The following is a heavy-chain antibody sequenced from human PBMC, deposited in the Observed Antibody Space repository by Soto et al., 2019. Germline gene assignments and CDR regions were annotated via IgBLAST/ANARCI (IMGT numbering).Heavy chain of an antibody. CDR2: ISAYNGNT. D-gene: IGHD5-12*01. V-gene: IGHV1-18*04. Sequence: GASVKVSCKASGYTFTSYGISWVRQAPGQGLEWMGWISAYNGNTNYAQKLQGRVTMTTDTSTSTAYMELRSLRSDDTAVYYCARDDGGYDHDYYYYYGMDVWGQGTTVTVSS. CDR3: ARDDGGYDHDYYYYYGMDV. CDR1: GYTFTSYG. J-gene: IGHJ6*02.